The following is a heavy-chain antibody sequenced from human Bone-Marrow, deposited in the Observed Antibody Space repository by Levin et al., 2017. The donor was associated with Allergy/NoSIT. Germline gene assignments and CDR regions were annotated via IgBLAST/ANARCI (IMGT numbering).Heavy chain of an antibody. V-gene: IGHV4-34*01. J-gene: IGHJ5*02. Sequence: RSSETLSLTCGVNGGPFSGFFWNWIRQPPGKGLEWIGEINHSGDTNYNPSLKSRVTISVDTSKKQFSLRLSSVTAADTAVYYCASALRDYVAGIPRGSWFGPWGQGILVTVSS. D-gene: IGHD3-16*01. CDR3: ASALRDYVAGIPRGSWFGP. CDR1: GGPFSGFF. CDR2: INHSGDT.